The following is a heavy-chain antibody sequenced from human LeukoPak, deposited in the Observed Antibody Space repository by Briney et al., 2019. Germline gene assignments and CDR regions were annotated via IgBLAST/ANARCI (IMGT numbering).Heavy chain of an antibody. Sequence: GASVKVSCKASGYTFTGYYMHWVRQAPGQGLEWMGWINPNSGGTNYAQKFQGRVIMTRDTSISTAYMELSRLRSDDTAVYYCARALTMIVVVITNGGYFFDYWGQGTLVTVSS. J-gene: IGHJ4*02. D-gene: IGHD3-22*01. V-gene: IGHV1-2*02. CDR3: ARALTMIVVVITNGGYFFDY. CDR1: GYTFTGYY. CDR2: INPNSGGT.